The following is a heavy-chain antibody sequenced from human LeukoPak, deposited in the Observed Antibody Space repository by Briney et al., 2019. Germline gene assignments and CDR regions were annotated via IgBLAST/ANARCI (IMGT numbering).Heavy chain of an antibody. CDR3: VKDHGWLLYS. CDR2: ISLDGATT. CDR1: GFTFSSYA. J-gene: IGHJ4*02. D-gene: IGHD3-9*01. V-gene: IGHV3-23*01. Sequence: GGSLRLSCAASGFTFSSYAMSWVRQAPGKGLEWVTGISLDGATTYYAGSVEGRFTISRDNSKNTLYLQMNSLRADDTAVYYCVKDHGWLLYSWGQGTLVTVSS.